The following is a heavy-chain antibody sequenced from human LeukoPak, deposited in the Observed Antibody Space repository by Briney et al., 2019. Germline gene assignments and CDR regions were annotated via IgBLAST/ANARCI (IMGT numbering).Heavy chain of an antibody. J-gene: IGHJ4*02. Sequence: GGSLRLSCAASGFTFSSFAMSWVRQAPGKGLEWVSSTSGSGGNTYYAHSVKGRFTISRDNFKNTPFLQMNSLRAEDTATYYCAKQRASYGYVFDYWGQGTLVTVSS. CDR1: GFTFSSFA. V-gene: IGHV3-23*01. CDR3: AKQRASYGYVFDY. CDR2: TSGSGGNT. D-gene: IGHD5-18*01.